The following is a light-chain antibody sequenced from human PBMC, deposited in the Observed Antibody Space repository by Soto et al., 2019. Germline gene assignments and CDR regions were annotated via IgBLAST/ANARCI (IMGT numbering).Light chain of an antibody. V-gene: IGKV1-39*01. Sequence: DIQMTQSPNSLSASVGDRVTITCRASQSIVTYLNWYQQKPGKAPKLLIYAASSLQSGVPSRFSGSGYGTDFTLTISSLQPEDSATYFCQQADTFPLTFGGGTKVEI. J-gene: IGKJ4*01. CDR2: AAS. CDR1: QSIVTY. CDR3: QQADTFPLT.